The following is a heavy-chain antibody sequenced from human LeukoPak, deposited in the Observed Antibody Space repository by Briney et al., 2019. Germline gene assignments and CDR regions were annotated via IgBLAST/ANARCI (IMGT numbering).Heavy chain of an antibody. CDR2: ISSSGSTI. J-gene: IGHJ4*02. CDR1: GFTFSSYE. CDR3: ARGGLGGYSYGTDFDY. D-gene: IGHD5-18*01. Sequence: GGSLRLSCAASGFTFSSYEMNWVRQAPGKGLEWVSYISSSGSTIYYADSVKGRFTISRDNAKNSLYLQMNSLRAEDTAVYYCARGGLGGYSYGTDFDYWGQGTLVTVPS. V-gene: IGHV3-48*03.